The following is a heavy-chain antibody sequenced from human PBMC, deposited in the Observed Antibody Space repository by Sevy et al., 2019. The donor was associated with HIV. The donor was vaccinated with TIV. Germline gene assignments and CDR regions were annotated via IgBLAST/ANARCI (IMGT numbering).Heavy chain of an antibody. CDR1: GFSFSKYW. CDR3: ARDPDISAGYPSHYFDY. CDR2: IKEDGSQK. Sequence: GGSLRLSCAASGFSFSKYWMSWVRQAPGKGLEWVANIKEDGSQKNYLESVKGRFTISRDNAKNLLYLQMNNLRADDTAVYYCARDPDISAGYPSHYFDYWGQGTLVTVSS. D-gene: IGHD3-9*01. V-gene: IGHV3-7*01. J-gene: IGHJ4*02.